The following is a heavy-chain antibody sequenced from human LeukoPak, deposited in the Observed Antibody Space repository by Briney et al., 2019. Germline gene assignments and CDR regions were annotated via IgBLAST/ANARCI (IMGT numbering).Heavy chain of an antibody. CDR1: GFTFNNYG. CDR2: ISYDGRNK. D-gene: IGHD2-2*01. V-gene: IGHV3-30*18. J-gene: IGHJ4*02. Sequence: PGKSLRLSCAASGFTFNNYGMHWVRQAPGKGLEWVAVISYDGRNKHYPDSVKGRFTISRDISTDTLWLQMDSLRTEDTAGYYCAKGPLRGTAAAIDYWGQGTLVTVSS. CDR3: AKGPLRGTAAAIDY.